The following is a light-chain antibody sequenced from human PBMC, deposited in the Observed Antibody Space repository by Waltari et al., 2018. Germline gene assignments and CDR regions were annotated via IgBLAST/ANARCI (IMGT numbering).Light chain of an antibody. CDR3: QSFDSSLGGSV. V-gene: IGLV1-40*01. Sequence: QSVLTQPPSVSGAPGQRVTISCTGSSSHFGAGYDVPWYQHLPGIAPKLLIKENNNRPSGVPDRFSGSKSGTSASLAITGLQAEDEADYYCQSFDSSLGGSVFGTGTKVSVL. CDR2: ENN. J-gene: IGLJ1*01. CDR1: SSHFGAGYD.